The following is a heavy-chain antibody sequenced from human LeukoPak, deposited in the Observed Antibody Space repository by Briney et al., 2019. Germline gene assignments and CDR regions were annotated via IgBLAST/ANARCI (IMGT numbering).Heavy chain of an antibody. CDR3: ARARDDSGGYPLFDY. J-gene: IGHJ4*02. D-gene: IGHD3-22*01. CDR2: INHSGST. Sequence: SETLSLTCAVYGGSFSGYYWSWIRQPPGKGLEWIGEINHSGSTNYNPSLKSRVPISVDTSKNQFSLKLSSVTAADTAVYYCARARDDSGGYPLFDYWGQGTLVTVSS. V-gene: IGHV4-34*01. CDR1: GGSFSGYY.